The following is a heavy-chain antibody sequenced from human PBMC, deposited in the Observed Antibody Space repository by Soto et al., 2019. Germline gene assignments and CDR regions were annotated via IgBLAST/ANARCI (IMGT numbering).Heavy chain of an antibody. CDR3: ARDLVNSRSITTFGVVSNQPYYYYGMDV. V-gene: IGHV1-18*04. CDR2: ISAYNGNT. Sequence: ASVKVSCKASGYTFTSYGISWVRQAPGQGLEWMGWISAYNGNTNYAQKLQGRVTMTTDTSTSTAYMELRSLRSDDTAVYYCARDLVNSRSITTFGVVSNQPYYYYGMDVWGQGTTVTVSS. CDR1: GYTFTSYG. J-gene: IGHJ6*02. D-gene: IGHD3-3*01.